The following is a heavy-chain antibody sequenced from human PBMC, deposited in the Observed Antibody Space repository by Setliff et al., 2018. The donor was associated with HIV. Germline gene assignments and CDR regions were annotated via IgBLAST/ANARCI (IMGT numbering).Heavy chain of an antibody. CDR3: ARNFGDQGYYYYMDV. Sequence: SETLSLTCTVSGGSISSYYWSWIPQPPGKGLEWIGYIYYSGSTNYNPSLKSRVTISVDTSKNQSSLKLNSVIAADTAVYYCARNFGDQGYYYYMDVWGEGTMVTVSS. CDR1: GGSISSYY. V-gene: IGHV4-59*01. D-gene: IGHD3-16*01. CDR2: IYYSGST. J-gene: IGHJ6*03.